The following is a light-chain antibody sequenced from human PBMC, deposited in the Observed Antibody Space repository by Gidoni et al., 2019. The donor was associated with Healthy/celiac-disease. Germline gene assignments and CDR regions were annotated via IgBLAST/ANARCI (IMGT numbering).Light chain of an antibody. V-gene: IGKV3-11*01. Sequence: EIVLTQSPATLSLSPGERATLSCRASKSVSSYLAWYQKKPGQAHRLLIYGASNSATGIPARFSGSGSWTGFTLTISSLDPEDFAVYFCQQRSNWPPLTFGGGTKVEIK. CDR3: QQRSNWPPLT. CDR2: GAS. J-gene: IGKJ4*01. CDR1: KSVSSY.